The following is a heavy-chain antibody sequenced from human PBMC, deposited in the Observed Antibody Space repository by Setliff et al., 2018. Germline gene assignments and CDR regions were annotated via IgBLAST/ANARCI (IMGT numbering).Heavy chain of an antibody. CDR1: GFSFSSYG. Sequence: GGSLRLSCAASGFSFSSYGMHWVRQAPGKGLEWVAAIWHDATKKYYADSVKGRFTISRDNSNNTLYLQMNSLRAEDTAVYYCASPLENFQHWGQGTLVTVSS. J-gene: IGHJ1*01. V-gene: IGHV3-33*01. CDR2: IWHDATKK. CDR3: ASPLENFQH.